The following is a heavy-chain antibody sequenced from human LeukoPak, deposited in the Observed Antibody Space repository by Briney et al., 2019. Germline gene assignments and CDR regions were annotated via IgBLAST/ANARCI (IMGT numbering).Heavy chain of an antibody. CDR2: IYSGGST. V-gene: IGHV3-53*01. CDR3: ARTNYYDSSGYLGDFDY. J-gene: IGHJ4*02. D-gene: IGHD3-22*01. Sequence: GGSLRLSCAASGFTVSSNYMSWVRQAPGKGLEWVSVIYSGGSTYYADSVKGRFTISRDNSKNTLYLQMNSLRAEDTAVYYCARTNYYDSSGYLGDFDYWGQGTLVTVSS. CDR1: GFTVSSNY.